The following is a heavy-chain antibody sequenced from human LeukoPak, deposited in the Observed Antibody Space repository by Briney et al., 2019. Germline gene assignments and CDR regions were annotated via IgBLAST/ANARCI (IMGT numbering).Heavy chain of an antibody. D-gene: IGHD7-27*01. CDR2: INGDGSTI. CDR1: GFTFSSYW. CDR3: ARVRQLGIIEY. J-gene: IGHJ4*02. V-gene: IGHV3-74*01. Sequence: GGSLRLSCAASGFTFSSYWMHWVRQAPGKGLVWVSRINGDGSTISYADSVKGRFTISRDNAEDTLYLQMNSLRAEDTAVYYCARVRQLGIIEYWGRGTLVTVSS.